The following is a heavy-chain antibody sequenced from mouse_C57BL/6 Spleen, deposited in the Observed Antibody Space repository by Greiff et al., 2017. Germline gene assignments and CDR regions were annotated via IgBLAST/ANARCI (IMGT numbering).Heavy chain of an antibody. J-gene: IGHJ2*01. CDR1: GYAFSSYW. CDR2: IYPGDGDT. CDR3: ARGGGLYYFGY. Sequence: VQLQQSGAELVKPGASVKISCKASGYAFSSYWMNWVKQRPGKGLEWIGQIYPGDGDTNYNGKFKGKATLTADKSSSTAYMQLSSMTSEDSAVYFCARGGGLYYFGYWGQGTTLTVAS. V-gene: IGHV1-80*01.